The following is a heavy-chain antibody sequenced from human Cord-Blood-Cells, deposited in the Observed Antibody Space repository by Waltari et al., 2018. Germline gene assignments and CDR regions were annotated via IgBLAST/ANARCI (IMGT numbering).Heavy chain of an antibody. D-gene: IGHD3-10*01. V-gene: IGHV1-2*06. CDR1: GDPFTGYH. J-gene: IGHJ6*02. Sequence: QVQPLQSGAEVKKPGASVKVSCKASGDPFTGYHTHWARQAPGQGLEWMGRINPNSCGTNYAQKFQGRVTMTRDTSISTAYMELSRLRSDDTAVYYCASGGDYYYYGMDVWGQGTTVTVSS. CDR2: INPNSCGT. CDR3: ASGGDYYYYGMDV.